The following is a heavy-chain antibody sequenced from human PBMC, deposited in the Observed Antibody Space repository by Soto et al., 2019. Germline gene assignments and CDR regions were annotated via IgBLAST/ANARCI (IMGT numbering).Heavy chain of an antibody. CDR2: INPYNGNT. J-gene: IGHJ4*02. CDR1: GYTFTSYA. CDR3: ARDTAMALPDA. Sequence: QVQLVQSGTEMKKPGASVKVSCKASGYTFTSYAISWVRQAPGQGLEWMGWINPYNGNTNYAQKLQGRVTMTTDTSTSTAYMELRSLRSDDTAVYYCARDTAMALPDAWGQGTLVTVSS. V-gene: IGHV1-18*01. D-gene: IGHD5-18*01.